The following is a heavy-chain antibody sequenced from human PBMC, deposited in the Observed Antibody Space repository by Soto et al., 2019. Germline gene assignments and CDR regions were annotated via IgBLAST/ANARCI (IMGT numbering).Heavy chain of an antibody. V-gene: IGHV3-53*01. Sequence: GGSLRLSCAASGFTFSYYCMHWVRRAPGKGLEWVSLIYSGGNIYFADSVKGRFTISRDNSKNTLYLQMNSLRAEDTAVYYCTRLSSGSSAFDIWGQGTMVTVSS. J-gene: IGHJ3*02. D-gene: IGHD3-22*01. CDR1: GFTFSYYC. CDR2: IYSGGNI. CDR3: TRLSSGSSAFDI.